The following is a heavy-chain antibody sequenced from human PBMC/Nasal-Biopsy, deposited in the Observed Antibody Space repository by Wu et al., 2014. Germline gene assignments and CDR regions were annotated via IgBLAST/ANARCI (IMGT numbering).Heavy chain of an antibody. J-gene: IGHJ4*02. CDR2: HSGST. D-gene: IGHD1-7*01. CDR3: ARLRYNWNYDGYYFDY. V-gene: IGHV4-34*01. Sequence: HSGSTNYNPSLKSRVTISVDTSKNQFSLKLSSVTAADTAVYYCARLRYNWNYDGYYFDYWGQGTLVTVSS.